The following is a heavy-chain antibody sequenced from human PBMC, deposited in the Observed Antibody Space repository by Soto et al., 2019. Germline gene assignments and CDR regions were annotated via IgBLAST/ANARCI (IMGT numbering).Heavy chain of an antibody. J-gene: IGHJ6*03. Sequence: GGSLRLSCTASGFTFGDYAMSWFRQAPGKGLEWVGFIRSKAYGGTTEYAASVKGRFTISRDDSKSIAYLQMNSLKTEDTAVYYCTRDQKDIVLVVARRGYYYYYMDVSGKGTTDIVS. CDR1: GFTFGDYA. CDR3: TRDQKDIVLVVARRGYYYYYMDV. D-gene: IGHD2-15*01. V-gene: IGHV3-49*03. CDR2: IRSKAYGGTT.